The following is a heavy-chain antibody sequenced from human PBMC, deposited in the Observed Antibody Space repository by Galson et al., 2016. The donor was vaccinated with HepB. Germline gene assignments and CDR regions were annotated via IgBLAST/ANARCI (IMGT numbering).Heavy chain of an antibody. D-gene: IGHD2-15*01. CDR1: GFTFTGYF. CDR3: ARACSGGNCFYDAFDL. CDR2: INPDTGGT. V-gene: IGHV1-2*02. J-gene: IGHJ3*01. Sequence: SCKASGFTFTGYFMHWVRQAPGQGLEWMGWINPDTGGTDFARKFQGRFIMTRDTSIGTVYMELSSLKSDDTAVYFCARACSGGNCFYDAFDLWGQGTMVSVSS.